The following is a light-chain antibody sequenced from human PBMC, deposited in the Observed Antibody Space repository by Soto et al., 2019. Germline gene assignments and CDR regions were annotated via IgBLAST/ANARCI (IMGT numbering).Light chain of an antibody. CDR3: QRYGSSWT. V-gene: IGKV3-20*01. CDR1: QSVSINY. Sequence: EIVLTQSPGTLSLSPGERATLSCRASQSVSINYLAWFQQKSGQAPRLLIYGTSSRATGIPDRFSGSGSGKDFTLISSRLEPEDSAVYYCQRYGSSWTFGQGTKVEI. CDR2: GTS. J-gene: IGKJ1*01.